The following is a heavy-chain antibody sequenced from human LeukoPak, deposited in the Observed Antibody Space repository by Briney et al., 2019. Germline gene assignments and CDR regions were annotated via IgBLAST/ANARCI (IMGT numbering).Heavy chain of an antibody. Sequence: PGGSLRLSCAASGFTVSSNYMSWVRQAPGKGLEWVSVIYSGGSTYYADSVKGRFTISRDNSKNTLYLQMNSLRAEDTAVYYCARGPKPPRTVGARVRLFDYWGQGTLVTVSS. CDR3: ARGPKPPRTVGARVRLFDY. CDR2: IYSGGST. J-gene: IGHJ4*02. D-gene: IGHD1-26*01. V-gene: IGHV3-66*01. CDR1: GFTVSSNY.